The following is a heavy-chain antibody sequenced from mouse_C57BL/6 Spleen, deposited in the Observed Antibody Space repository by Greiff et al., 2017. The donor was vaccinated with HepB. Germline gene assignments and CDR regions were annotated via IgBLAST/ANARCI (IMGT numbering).Heavy chain of an antibody. D-gene: IGHD1-2*01. J-gene: IGHJ1*03. Sequence: QVQLQQPGAELVKPGASVKVSCKASGYTFTSYWMHWVKQRPGQGLEWIGRIHPSDSDTNYNQKFKGKATLTVDKSSSTAYMQLSSLTSEDSAVYYCAMGYYGLHWYFDVWGTGTTVTVSS. CDR2: IHPSDSDT. CDR3: AMGYYGLHWYFDV. V-gene: IGHV1-74*01. CDR1: GYTFTSYW.